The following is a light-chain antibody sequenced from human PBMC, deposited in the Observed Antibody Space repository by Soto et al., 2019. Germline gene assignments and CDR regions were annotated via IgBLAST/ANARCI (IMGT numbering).Light chain of an antibody. V-gene: IGLV2-14*01. CDR1: SSDVGGYNY. CDR2: DVS. J-gene: IGLJ2*01. Sequence: QSALTQPASVSGSPGQSITISCTGTSSDVGGYNYVSWYQQHPGKAPKLMIYDVSNRPSGVSNRFSGSKSGNTASLTISGLQAEDEADYYCSSYTSSSRVFGGGTQLNVL. CDR3: SSYTSSSRV.